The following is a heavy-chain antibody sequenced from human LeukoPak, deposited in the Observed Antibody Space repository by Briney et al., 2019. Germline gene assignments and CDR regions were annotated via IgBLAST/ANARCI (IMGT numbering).Heavy chain of an antibody. Sequence: GGSLRLSCAASGFTFSDCWMTWVRQAPGKGPEWVASIKEDGSEEYYVDSVKGRFTVSRDNAQKSLFLQMNSLRVEDTAVYYCATYKNWVAGDVWGQGTTVSVSS. D-gene: IGHD7-27*01. V-gene: IGHV3-7*01. CDR1: GFTFSDCW. J-gene: IGHJ6*02. CDR2: IKEDGSEE. CDR3: ATYKNWVAGDV.